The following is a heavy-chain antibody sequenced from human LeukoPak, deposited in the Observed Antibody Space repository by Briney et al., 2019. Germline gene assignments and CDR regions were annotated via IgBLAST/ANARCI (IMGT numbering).Heavy chain of an antibody. CDR2: INPSGGST. V-gene: IGHV1-46*01. D-gene: IGHD1-20*01. J-gene: IGHJ4*02. CDR1: GYTFTSYY. Sequence: ASVKVSCKASGYTFTSYYMHWVRQAPGQGLEWMGIINPSGGSTSYAQKFQGRVTMTRDTSTSTVYMELSSLRSGDTAVYYCARDQLRAYNWNDANSLAYWGQGTLVTVSS. CDR3: ARDQLRAYNWNDANSLAY.